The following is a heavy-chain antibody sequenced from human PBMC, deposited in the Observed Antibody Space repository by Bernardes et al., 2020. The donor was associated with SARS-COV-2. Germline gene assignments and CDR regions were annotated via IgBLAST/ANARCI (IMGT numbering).Heavy chain of an antibody. V-gene: IGHV1-8*01. D-gene: IGHD2-21*02. CDR1: GYTFSYYE. CDR2: INPSSGNT. CDR3: ARLVTGASGGFDL. Sequence: SVKVSCKALGYTFSYYEINWVRQAPGQGLEWLGWINPSSGNTGYAQRVQGRITVTRDTAITTAYLELSSLRSEDTAVYYCARLVTGASGGFDLWGRGTPVTVST. J-gene: IGHJ2*01.